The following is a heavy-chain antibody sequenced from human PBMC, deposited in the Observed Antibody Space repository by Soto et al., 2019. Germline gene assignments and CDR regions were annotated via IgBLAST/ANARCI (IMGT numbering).Heavy chain of an antibody. CDR1: GFTFSSYA. CDR2: ISGSGGST. D-gene: IGHD2-2*02. V-gene: IGHV3-23*01. CDR3: AKDPPYCSSTSCYTGRYFDL. J-gene: IGHJ2*01. Sequence: PGGSLRLSCAASGFTFSSYAMSWVRQAPGKGLEWVSGISGSGGSTYYADSVKGRFTISRDNSKNTLYLQMNSLRAEDTAVYYCAKDPPYCSSTSCYTGRYFDLWGRGTLVTVSS.